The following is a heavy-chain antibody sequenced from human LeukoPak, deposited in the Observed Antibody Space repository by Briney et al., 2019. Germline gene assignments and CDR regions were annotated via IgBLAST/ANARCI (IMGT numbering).Heavy chain of an antibody. J-gene: IGHJ4*02. Sequence: GGSLRLSCAASGFTFSSYGMHWLRQAPGKGLEWVAVIWYDGSNKYYADSVKGRFTISRDNSKNTLYLQMNSLRAEDTAVYYCARDGVAAAGTFLDYWGQGTLVTVSS. V-gene: IGHV3-33*01. D-gene: IGHD6-13*01. CDR1: GFTFSSYG. CDR3: ARDGVAAAGTFLDY. CDR2: IWYDGSNK.